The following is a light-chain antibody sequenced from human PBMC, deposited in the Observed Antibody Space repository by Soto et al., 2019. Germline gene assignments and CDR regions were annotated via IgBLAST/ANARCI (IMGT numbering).Light chain of an antibody. CDR3: CSFGGGNKVL. V-gene: IGLV2-8*01. CDR2: EVS. J-gene: IGLJ3*02. CDR1: SSDVGGYNF. Sequence: QSVLTQPPSASGSPGQSVTISCTGTSSDVGGYNFVSWYQQHPGKVPKPMIYEVSKRPSGVPDRFSGSKSGNTVSLTVSGLQAEDEADYYCCSFGGGNKVLFGGGTKLTVL.